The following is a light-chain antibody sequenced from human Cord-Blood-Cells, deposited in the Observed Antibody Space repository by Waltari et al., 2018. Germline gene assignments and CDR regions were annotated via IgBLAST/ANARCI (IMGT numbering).Light chain of an antibody. CDR3: RQSYSTPFT. CDR2: AAS. V-gene: IGKV1-39*01. J-gene: IGKJ3*01. CDR1: QSISSY. Sequence: DIQMTPSPSSLSASVGDRVTITCRASQSISSYLNWYQQKPGKAPKLLIYAASSLQSGVPSRFSGSGSGTDFTLTISSLQPEDFATYYCRQSYSTPFTFGPGTKVDIK.